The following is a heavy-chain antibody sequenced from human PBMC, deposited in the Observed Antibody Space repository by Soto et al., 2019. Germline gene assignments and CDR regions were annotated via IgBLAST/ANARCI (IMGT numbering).Heavy chain of an antibody. Sequence: QLQLQESGSGLVKPSQTLSLTCAVYGGSISSGGYSWSWIRQPPGKGLEWIGYIYHSGSTYYNPSLKSRVTISVDRSKTHFSLKLSSVTAADTPVYYCAAGGGLPRYYWGQGTLVTFSS. CDR2: IYHSGST. CDR3: AAGGGLPRYY. J-gene: IGHJ4*02. V-gene: IGHV4-30-2*01. CDR1: GGSISSGGYS. D-gene: IGHD5-12*01.